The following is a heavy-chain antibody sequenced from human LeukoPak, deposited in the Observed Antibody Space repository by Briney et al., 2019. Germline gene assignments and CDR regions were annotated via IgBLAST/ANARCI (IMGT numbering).Heavy chain of an antibody. CDR2: INPNSGGT. CDR3: ARGGYYDSSGYCFDY. Sequence: ASVKVSCKASGYTFTGYYMHWVRQAPGQGLEWMGWINPNSGGTNYAQKFQDRVTMTRDTSISTAYMELSRLRSDDTAVYYCARGGYYDSSGYCFDYWGQGTLVTVSS. D-gene: IGHD3-22*01. J-gene: IGHJ4*02. V-gene: IGHV1-2*02. CDR1: GYTFTGYY.